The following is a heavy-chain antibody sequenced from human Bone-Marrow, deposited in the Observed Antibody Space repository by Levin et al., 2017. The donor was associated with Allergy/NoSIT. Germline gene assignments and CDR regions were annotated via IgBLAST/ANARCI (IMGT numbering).Heavy chain of an antibody. V-gene: IGHV3-73*01. CDR2: IRSKANSYAT. CDR1: GFTFSGSA. Sequence: GESLKISCAASGFTFSGSAMHWVRQASGKGLEWVGRIRSKANSYATAYAASVKGRFTISRDDSKNTAYLQMNSLKTEDTAVYYCTRHRGQWLFNWFDPWGQGTLVTVSS. D-gene: IGHD6-19*01. J-gene: IGHJ5*02. CDR3: TRHRGQWLFNWFDP.